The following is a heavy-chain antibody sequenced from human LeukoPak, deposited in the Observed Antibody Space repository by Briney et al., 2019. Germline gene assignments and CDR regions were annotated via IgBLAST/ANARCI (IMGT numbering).Heavy chain of an antibody. CDR1: GYSFTGYY. J-gene: IGHJ4*02. CDR2: INPNSGGT. V-gene: IGHV1-2*05. CDR3: AANLRYDILTGYQSPFDY. D-gene: IGHD3-9*01. Sequence: ASVKVSCKASGYSFTGYYMHWVRQAPGQGLEWMGRINPNSGGTNYAQKFQGRVTMTRDTSISTAYMELSRLRSDDTGVYYCAANLRYDILTGYQSPFDYWGQGTLVTVSS.